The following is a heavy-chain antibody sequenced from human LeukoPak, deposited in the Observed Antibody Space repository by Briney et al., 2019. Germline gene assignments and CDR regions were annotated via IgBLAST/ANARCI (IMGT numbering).Heavy chain of an antibody. Sequence: ASVKVSCTASGYTFTGYYLHWVRQAPGQGLEWMGWINPNSGGTNYAQKFQGRVTMTRDTSISTAYMELSRLRSDDTAVYYCARALTDENWFDPWGQGTLVTVSS. CDR2: INPNSGGT. D-gene: IGHD3-9*01. V-gene: IGHV1-2*02. CDR1: GYTFTGYY. J-gene: IGHJ5*02. CDR3: ARALTDENWFDP.